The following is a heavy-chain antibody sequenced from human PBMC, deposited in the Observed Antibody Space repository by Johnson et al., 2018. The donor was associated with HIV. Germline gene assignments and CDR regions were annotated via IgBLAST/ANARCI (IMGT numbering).Heavy chain of an antibody. V-gene: IGHV3-30*18. CDR2: VSDHGRTT. Sequence: QVQLLESGGGVVQPGRSLRLSCAASGFTFSSYAMHWVRQAPGKGLEWVAVVSDHGRTTYFADSVKGLFTISRDNSKNTLYLQMNNLRPEDTAVYYCAKWGLGGAPKGAFDIWGQGTMVTVSS. D-gene: IGHD3-16*01. CDR1: GFTFSSYA. J-gene: IGHJ3*02. CDR3: AKWGLGGAPKGAFDI.